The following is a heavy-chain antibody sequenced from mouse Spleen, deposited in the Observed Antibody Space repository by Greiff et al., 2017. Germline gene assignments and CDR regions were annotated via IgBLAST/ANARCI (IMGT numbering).Heavy chain of an antibody. CDR2: IYPRDGST. CDR1: GYTFTSYD. CDR3: ARSGKGAMDY. J-gene: IGHJ4*01. V-gene: IGHV1-85*01. Sequence: VKVVESGPELVKPGASVKLSCKASGYTFTSYDINWVKQRPGQGLEWIGWIYPRDGSTKYNEKFKGKATLTVDTSSSTAYMELHSLTSEDSAVYFRARSGKGAMDYWGQGTSVTVSS. D-gene: IGHD2-1*01.